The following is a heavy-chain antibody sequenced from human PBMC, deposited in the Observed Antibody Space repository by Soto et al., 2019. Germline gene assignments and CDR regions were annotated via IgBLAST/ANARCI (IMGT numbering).Heavy chain of an antibody. CDR2: IKQDGSEK. D-gene: IGHD1-26*01. J-gene: IGHJ3*02. Sequence: PGGSLRLSCAASGFTFSSYWMSWVRQAPGKGLEWVANIKQDGSEKYYVDSVKGRFTISRDNAKNSLYLQMNSLSAEDTAVYYCARAPTEKIGAFDIWGQGTMVTVSS. CDR1: GFTFSSYW. V-gene: IGHV3-7*01. CDR3: ARAPTEKIGAFDI.